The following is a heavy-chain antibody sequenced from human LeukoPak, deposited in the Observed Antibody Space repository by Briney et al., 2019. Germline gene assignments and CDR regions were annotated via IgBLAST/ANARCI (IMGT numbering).Heavy chain of an antibody. J-gene: IGHJ2*01. CDR3: AKVEEGFDL. Sequence: GGSLRLSCAASGFTFSTYAMSWVCQAPGKGLEWVSTISGGGGSTYYADSVKGRFTISRDNSKNTLYLQMNSLRAEDTAVYYCAKVEEGFDLWGRGTLVTVSS. V-gene: IGHV3-23*01. CDR1: GFTFSTYA. CDR2: ISGGGGST.